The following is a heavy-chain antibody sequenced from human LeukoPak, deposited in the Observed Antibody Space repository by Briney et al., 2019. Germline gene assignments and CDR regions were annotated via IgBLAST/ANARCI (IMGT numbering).Heavy chain of an antibody. D-gene: IGHD3-22*01. CDR1: GFTVSSYA. CDR3: ASQYYYDSSGYYPLDY. V-gene: IGHV3-30-3*01. CDR2: ISYDGSNK. J-gene: IGHJ4*02. Sequence: GGSLRLSCAASGFTVSSYAMHWVRQAPGKGLEWVAVISYDGSNKYYADSVKGRFTISRDNSKNTLYLQMNSLRAEDTAVYYCASQYYYDSSGYYPLDYWGQGTLVTVSS.